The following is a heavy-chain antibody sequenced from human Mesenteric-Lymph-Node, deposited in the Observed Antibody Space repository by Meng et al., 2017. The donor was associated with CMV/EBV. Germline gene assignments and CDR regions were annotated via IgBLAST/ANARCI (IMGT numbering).Heavy chain of an antibody. J-gene: IGHJ4*02. CDR3: AAAEFLEWLFDY. Sequence: SVKVSCKASGFPLSTSAVQWVRQARGQRLEWIGWIVVGSGNTNYAQKFQERVTITRDMSTSTAYMELSSLRSEDTAVYYCAAAEFLEWLFDYWGQGTLVTVSS. CDR2: IVVGSGNT. V-gene: IGHV1-58*01. D-gene: IGHD3-3*01. CDR1: GFPLSTSA.